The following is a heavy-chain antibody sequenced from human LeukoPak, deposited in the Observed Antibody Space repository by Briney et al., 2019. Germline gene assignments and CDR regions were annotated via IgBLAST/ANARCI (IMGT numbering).Heavy chain of an antibody. CDR2: IDWDDDK. J-gene: IGHJ4*02. Sequence: ESGPTLVNPTQTLTLTCTFSGFSLSTSGMCVSWIRQPPGKALEWLARIDWDDDKYYSTSLKTRLTISKDTSKNQVVLTMTNMDPVDTATHYCARTSPYYDSSGYPDYWGQGTLVTVSS. V-gene: IGHV2-70*11. CDR3: ARTSPYYDSSGYPDY. CDR1: GFSLSTSGMC. D-gene: IGHD3-22*01.